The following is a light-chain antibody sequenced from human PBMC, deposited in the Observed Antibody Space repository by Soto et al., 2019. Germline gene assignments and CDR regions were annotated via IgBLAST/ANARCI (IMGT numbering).Light chain of an antibody. V-gene: IGLV2-23*01. Sequence: QSALTQPASVSGSPGQSITISCTGTSSDVGSYNLVSWYQQHPGKAPKLMIYEGSKRPSGVSNRFSGSKSGNTASLTISGLQAEDEDYYCCSYAGSRVFGGGTKLPS. CDR2: EGS. CDR1: SSDVGSYNL. CDR3: CSYAGSRV. J-gene: IGLJ3*02.